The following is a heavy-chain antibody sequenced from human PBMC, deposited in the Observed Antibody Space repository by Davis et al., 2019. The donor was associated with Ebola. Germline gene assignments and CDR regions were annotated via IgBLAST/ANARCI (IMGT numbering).Heavy chain of an antibody. Sequence: GESLKISCAASGFTFSIYGMHWISHAPGKGLEWVAFISYDGSKTFYADSVKGRFTISRDNSKNTMYLQMSSLRSEDTGVFYCAKGNTSGWPGRHGMDVWGQGTTVTVSS. CDR1: GFTFSIYG. V-gene: IGHV3-30*18. CDR2: ISYDGSKT. J-gene: IGHJ6*02. CDR3: AKGNTSGWPGRHGMDV. D-gene: IGHD3-22*01.